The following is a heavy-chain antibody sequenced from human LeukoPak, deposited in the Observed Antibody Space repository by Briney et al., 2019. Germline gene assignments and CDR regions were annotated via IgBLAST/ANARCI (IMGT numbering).Heavy chain of an antibody. J-gene: IGHJ4*02. CDR2: ISSSGSTI. CDR3: AREPSLVGATDDY. Sequence: GGSLRLSCAASGFTFSDYYMSWIRQAPGKGLEWVSYISSSGSTIYYADSVKGRFTISRDNAKNSLCLQMNSLRAEDTAVYYCAREPSLVGATDDYWGQGTLVTVSS. CDR1: GFTFSDYY. D-gene: IGHD1-26*01. V-gene: IGHV3-11*04.